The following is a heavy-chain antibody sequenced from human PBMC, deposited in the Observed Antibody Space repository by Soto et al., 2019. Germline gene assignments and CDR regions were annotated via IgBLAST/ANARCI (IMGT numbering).Heavy chain of an antibody. CDR2: IKTRTDGGTT. Sequence: EVQLVESGGGLVKPGGCLRLSCAASGFTFSNAWMSWVRQAPGKGLEWVGRIKTRTDGGTTDYSAPVKGRFTISRDDSNNTVSLYLQMNSLKTEDTAVYYCTAGSGKSDFDYWGQGTLVTVSS. CDR3: TAGSGKSDFDY. CDR1: GFTFSNAW. J-gene: IGHJ4*02. D-gene: IGHD3-10*01. V-gene: IGHV3-15*01.